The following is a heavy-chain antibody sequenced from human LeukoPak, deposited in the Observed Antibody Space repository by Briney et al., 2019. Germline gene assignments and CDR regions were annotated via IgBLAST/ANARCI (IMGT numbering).Heavy chain of an antibody. D-gene: IGHD4-23*01. CDR1: GGSFSGYY. CDR3: ARLDYGGNFYYYYYGMDA. J-gene: IGHJ6*02. CDR2: INHSGST. V-gene: IGHV4-34*01. Sequence: SETLSLTCAVYGGSFSGYYWSWIRQPPGKGLEWIGEINHSGSTNYNPSLKGRVTISVDTSKNQFSLKLSSVTAADTAVYYCARLDYGGNFYYYYYGMDAWGQGTTVTVSS.